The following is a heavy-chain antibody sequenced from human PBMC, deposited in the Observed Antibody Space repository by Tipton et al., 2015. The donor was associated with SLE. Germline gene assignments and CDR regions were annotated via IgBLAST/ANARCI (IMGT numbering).Heavy chain of an antibody. V-gene: IGHV4-59*13. CDR1: SGSLSNNDY. CDR3: ARSAEYFQD. CDR2: IYYSGNT. J-gene: IGHJ1*01. Sequence: TLSLTCTVSSGSLSNNDYWSWIRQSPGKGLEWIGYIYYSGNTNYNPSLKSRVRMSVDTSKNQISLKLNSVIAADTAVYYCARSAEYFQDWGQGTLVTVSS.